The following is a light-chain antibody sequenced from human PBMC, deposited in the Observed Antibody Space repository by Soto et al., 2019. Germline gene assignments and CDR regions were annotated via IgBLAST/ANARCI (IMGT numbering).Light chain of an antibody. V-gene: IGLV1-44*01. J-gene: IGLJ1*01. CDR3: AVWDASLNGRV. Sequence: QSVLTQPPSASGTPGQRVTISCSGSSSNIESNTVNWYQQLPGTAPNLLSYSNNQRPSGVPDRFSGSKSCASASLAISGLLSADEADYYCAVWDASLNGRVFGTGTKVTVL. CDR2: SNN. CDR1: SSNIESNT.